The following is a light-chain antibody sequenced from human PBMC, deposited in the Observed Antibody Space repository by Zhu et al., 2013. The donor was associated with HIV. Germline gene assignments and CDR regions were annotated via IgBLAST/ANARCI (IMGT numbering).Light chain of an antibody. CDR2: DSH. V-gene: IGLV1-51*01. CDR1: TANIGKYF. CDR3: AVWDDSLRSVV. Sequence: QSVLTQPPSLSAAPGQRVTISCSGNTANIGKYFVSWFQVLSDTAPKLLIYDSHRRPSGISDRFSASKSGTSATLDIAGLHFGDDGSYFCAVWDDSLRSVVFGGGTRLTVL. J-gene: IGLJ2*01.